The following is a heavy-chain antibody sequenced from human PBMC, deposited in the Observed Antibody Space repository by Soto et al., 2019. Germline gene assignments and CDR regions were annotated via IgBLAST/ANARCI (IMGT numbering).Heavy chain of an antibody. CDR1: GFTFSNAW. J-gene: IGHJ5*02. D-gene: IGHD3-16*02. CDR2: IKSKTDGGTT. Sequence: EVQLVESGGGLVKPGGSLRLSCAASGFTFSNAWMSWVRQVPGKGLEWVGRIKSKTDGGTTDYAAPVKGRFTMSRDDSKNMVYLQMNSLKTEDTAVYYCTTDVGDYVWGSYREENWFDPWGQGTLVTVSS. CDR3: TTDVGDYVWGSYREENWFDP. V-gene: IGHV3-15*01.